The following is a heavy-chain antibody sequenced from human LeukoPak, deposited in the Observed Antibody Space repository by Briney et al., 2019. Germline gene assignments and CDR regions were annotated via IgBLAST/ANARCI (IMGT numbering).Heavy chain of an antibody. D-gene: IGHD6-13*01. CDR1: GFTFSSYA. J-gene: IGHJ6*03. Sequence: GGSLRLSCAASGFTFSSYAMSWVRQTPGKGLEWVSAISGSGGSTYYADSVKGQFTISRDNSKNTLYLQMNSLRAEDTAVYFCVRKVEQPGTYYSYFYMDVWGKGTTVTVSS. CDR3: VRKVEQPGTYYSYFYMDV. V-gene: IGHV3-23*01. CDR2: ISGSGGST.